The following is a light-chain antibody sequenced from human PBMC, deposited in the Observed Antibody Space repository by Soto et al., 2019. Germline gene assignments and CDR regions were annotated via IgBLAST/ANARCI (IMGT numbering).Light chain of an antibody. CDR2: AAS. J-gene: IGKJ1*01. CDR3: HQYNNWPWT. CDR1: QRVSNH. V-gene: IGKV3-15*01. Sequence: ETFMTQSRFTLSVSPGDTATLSCRASQRVSNHFAWYQQKPGQAPRLLIYAASTRAAGVPVRFSGSGSETEFTLTIRSLQSEDFALYYCHQYNNWPWTFGQGTKVDIK.